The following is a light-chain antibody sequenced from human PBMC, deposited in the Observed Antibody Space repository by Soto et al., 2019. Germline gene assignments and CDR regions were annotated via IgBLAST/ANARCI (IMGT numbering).Light chain of an antibody. CDR3: QQYNTFSRT. J-gene: IGKJ1*01. CDR2: KTS. Sequence: DVQMTQSPSTLSASVGDRVTLTCRASQTINNWLAWYQQKPGKAPKLLIYKTSTLESGVPSRFSGSGSGTEFTLTISSLRPDDFATYYCQQYNTFSRTFGQGTKVEI. CDR1: QTINNW. V-gene: IGKV1-5*03.